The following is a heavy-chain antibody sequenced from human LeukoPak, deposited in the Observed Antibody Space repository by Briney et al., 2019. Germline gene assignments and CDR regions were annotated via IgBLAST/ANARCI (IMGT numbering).Heavy chain of an antibody. Sequence: GGSLRLSCAASGFTFSSYSMNWVRQAPGKGLEWVSSISSSSSYIYYADSVKGRFTISRDNAKNSLYLQMNSLRAEDTAVYYCAKDGIRKESDHWGQGTLVTVSS. J-gene: IGHJ4*02. D-gene: IGHD5-18*01. CDR3: AKDGIRKESDH. V-gene: IGHV3-21*01. CDR2: ISSSSSYI. CDR1: GFTFSSYS.